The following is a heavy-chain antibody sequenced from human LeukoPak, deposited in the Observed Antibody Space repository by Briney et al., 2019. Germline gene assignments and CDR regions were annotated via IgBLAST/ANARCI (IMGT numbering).Heavy chain of an antibody. Sequence: ASVKVSRKTSGYTFTKYLIHCVRQAPGQGLEWVGTINPNGDATNYTPRLQGRLTLTQDASTSTVYMELRGLTPDDTAVYYCARPLFCAFDNCGYWLDPWGPGTLVTVSS. CDR3: ARPLFCAFDNCGYWLDP. J-gene: IGHJ5*02. CDR2: INPNGDAT. CDR1: GYTFTKYL. D-gene: IGHD1-20*01. V-gene: IGHV1-46*01.